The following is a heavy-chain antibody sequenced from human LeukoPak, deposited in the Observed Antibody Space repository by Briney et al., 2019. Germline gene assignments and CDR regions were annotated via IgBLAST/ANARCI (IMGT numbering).Heavy chain of an antibody. J-gene: IGHJ6*02. V-gene: IGHV4-59*01. CDR3: ARGFGLAPEGYYYYGMDV. D-gene: IGHD1-14*01. Sequence: KASETLSLTCTVSGGSISSYYWSWIRQPPGKGLEWIGYIYYSGSTNYNPSLKSRVTISVDTSKNQFSLKLSSVTAADTAVYYCARGFGLAPEGYYYYGMDVWGQGTTVTVSS. CDR2: IYYSGST. CDR1: GGSISSYY.